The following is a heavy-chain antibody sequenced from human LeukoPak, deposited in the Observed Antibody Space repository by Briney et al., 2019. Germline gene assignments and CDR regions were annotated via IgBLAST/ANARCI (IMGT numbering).Heavy chain of an antibody. CDR2: INPNTGGT. J-gene: IGHJ4*02. CDR1: GYTFTGYY. CDR3: ARGRDSSGSSYSIFDL. V-gene: IGHV1-2*02. D-gene: IGHD3-22*01. Sequence: ASVKVSCKASGYTFTGYYIHWVRQAPGQGLEWMGWINPNTGGTNYAQKFQGRVAMTRDTSITTVYMDLSRLTSDDAAVYYCARGRDSSGSSYSIFDLWGQGTLVAASS.